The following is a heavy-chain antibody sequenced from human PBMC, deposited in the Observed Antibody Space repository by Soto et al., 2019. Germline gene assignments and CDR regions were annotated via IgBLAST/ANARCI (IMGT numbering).Heavy chain of an antibody. CDR1: GFTFSSYG. V-gene: IGHV3-33*01. D-gene: IGHD3-22*01. CDR3: ARDPYYYDSSGYYYAGGFDY. Sequence: QVQLVESGGGVVQPGRSLRLSCAASGFTFSSYGMHWVRQAPGKGLEWVAVIWYDGSNKYYADSVKGRFTISRDNSKNTLYLQMNSLRAEDTAVYYCARDPYYYDSSGYYYAGGFDYWGQGTLVTVSS. CDR2: IWYDGSNK. J-gene: IGHJ4*02.